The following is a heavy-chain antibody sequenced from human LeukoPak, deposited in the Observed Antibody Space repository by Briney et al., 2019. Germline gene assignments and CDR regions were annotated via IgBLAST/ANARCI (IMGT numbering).Heavy chain of an antibody. CDR1: GFTFSSYG. CDR3: AKERLKSSSWYTWTYYYGMDV. CDR2: ISYDGSNK. V-gene: IGHV3-30*18. Sequence: GGSLRLSCAASGFTFSSYGMHWVRQAPGKGLEWVAVISYDGSNKYYADSVKGRFTISRDNSKNTLYLQMNSLRAEGTAVYYCAKERLKSSSWYTWTYYYGMDVWGQGTTVTVSS. J-gene: IGHJ6*02. D-gene: IGHD6-13*01.